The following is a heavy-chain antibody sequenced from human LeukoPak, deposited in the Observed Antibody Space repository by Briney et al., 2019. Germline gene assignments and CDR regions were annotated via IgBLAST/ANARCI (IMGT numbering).Heavy chain of an antibody. CDR2: INWNGAST. CDR1: GFTFDDLG. Sequence: GGSLRLSCAASGFTFDDLGMTWVRQAPGKGLEWVAGINWNGASTGYADSVRGRFTISRDNAKNSLYLQMNSLRAEDTALYYCARAVCPTIKFCDSSYFMDVWGKGTTV. V-gene: IGHV3-20*04. J-gene: IGHJ6*03. CDR3: ARAVCPTIKFCDSSYFMDV. D-gene: IGHD6-6*01.